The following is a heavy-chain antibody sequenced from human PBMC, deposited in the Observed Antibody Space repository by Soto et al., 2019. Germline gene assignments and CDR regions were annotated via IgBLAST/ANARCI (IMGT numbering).Heavy chain of an antibody. Sequence: GGSLRLSCAVSGFTFSSYAMSWVRQAPGKGLEWVSAISGSGGSTYYADSVKGRFTISRDNSKNTLYLQMNSLRAEDTAVYYCAKLAVLLWFGELLGEFDYWGQGTLVTVSS. D-gene: IGHD3-10*01. J-gene: IGHJ4*02. V-gene: IGHV3-23*01. CDR2: ISGSGGST. CDR1: GFTFSSYA. CDR3: AKLAVLLWFGELLGEFDY.